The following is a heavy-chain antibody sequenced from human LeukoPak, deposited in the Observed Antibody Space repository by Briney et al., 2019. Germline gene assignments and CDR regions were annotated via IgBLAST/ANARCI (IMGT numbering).Heavy chain of an antibody. CDR1: GYSLTGYY. CDR3: ARWDGYSSSPDY. J-gene: IGHJ4*02. CDR2: INPNSGDT. Sequence: AASVKVSCKASGYSLTGYYMHWLRQAPGQGLEWMGWINPNSGDTGYAQKFQGRVTMTRDMSISTIYMELTRLRSDGTALYYCARWDGYSSSPDYWGQGTLVTVSS. V-gene: IGHV1-2*02. D-gene: IGHD6-13*01.